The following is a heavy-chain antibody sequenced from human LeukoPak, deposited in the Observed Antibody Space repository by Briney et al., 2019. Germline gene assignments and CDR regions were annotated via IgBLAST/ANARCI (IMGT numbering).Heavy chain of an antibody. J-gene: IGHJ3*02. CDR1: GFTFSSYA. Sequence: VGSLRLSCAASGFTFSSYAMSWVRQAPGKGLEWVSAISGSGGSTYYADSVKGRFTISRDNSKNTLYLQMNSLRAEDTAVYYCAKDSWYDRLRQDAFDIWGQGTMVTVSS. CDR2: ISGSGGST. D-gene: IGHD5-12*01. CDR3: AKDSWYDRLRQDAFDI. V-gene: IGHV3-23*01.